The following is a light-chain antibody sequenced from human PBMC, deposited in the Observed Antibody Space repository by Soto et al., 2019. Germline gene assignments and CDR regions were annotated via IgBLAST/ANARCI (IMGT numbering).Light chain of an antibody. CDR1: SSDVGGYNY. CDR3: SSYTSSTTYV. J-gene: IGLJ1*01. CDR2: EVS. Sequence: QSALTQPASVSGSPGQSITISCTGTSSDVGGYNYVSWYQQHPGKAPKLMIYEVSNRPSGVSNRFSGSKSGNTASLTISGLQAEDVADYYFSSYTSSTTYVFGTGTKLTVL. V-gene: IGLV2-14*01.